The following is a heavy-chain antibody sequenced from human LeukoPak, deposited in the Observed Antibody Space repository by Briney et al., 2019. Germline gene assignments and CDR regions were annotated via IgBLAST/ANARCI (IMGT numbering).Heavy chain of an antibody. Sequence: PGGSLRLSCAASGFTFSSYSMNWVRQAPGKGLEWVSSISSSSSYMYYADSVKGRFTISRDNAKNSLYLQMNSLRAEDTAVYYCAREVGYGDYGTEYFDYWGQGTLVTVSS. J-gene: IGHJ4*02. CDR2: ISSSSSYM. CDR1: GFTFSSYS. V-gene: IGHV3-21*01. D-gene: IGHD4-17*01. CDR3: AREVGYGDYGTEYFDY.